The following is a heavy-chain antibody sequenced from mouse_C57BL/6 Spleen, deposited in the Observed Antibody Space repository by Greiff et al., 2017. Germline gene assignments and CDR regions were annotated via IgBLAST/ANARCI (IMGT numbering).Heavy chain of an antibody. CDR1: GYTFTSYW. CDR2: IDPSDSYT. D-gene: IGHD2-5*01. V-gene: IGHV1-69*01. CDR3: ARSDYSNYGGFAY. Sequence: QVQLQQPGAELVMPGASVKLSCKASGYTFTSYWMHWVKQRPGQGLEWIGEIDPSDSYTNYNQKFKGKSTLTVDKSSSTAYMQISSLTSEDSAVYYCARSDYSNYGGFAYWGQGTLVTVSA. J-gene: IGHJ3*01.